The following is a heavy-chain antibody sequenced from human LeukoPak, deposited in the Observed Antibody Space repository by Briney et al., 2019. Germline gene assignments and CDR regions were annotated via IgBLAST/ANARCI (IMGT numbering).Heavy chain of an antibody. Sequence: PSETLSLTCAVSGYSISSSNWWGWIRQPPGKGLEWIGYIYYSGSTYYNPSLKSRVTISVDTSKNQFSLKLSSVTAADTAVYYCARQGYSGYDGYWGQGTLVTVSS. V-gene: IGHV4-28*01. CDR2: IYYSGST. CDR1: GYSISSSNW. CDR3: ARQGYSGYDGY. D-gene: IGHD5-12*01. J-gene: IGHJ4*02.